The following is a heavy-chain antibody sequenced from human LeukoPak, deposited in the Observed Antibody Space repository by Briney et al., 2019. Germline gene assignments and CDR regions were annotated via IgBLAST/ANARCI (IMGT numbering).Heavy chain of an antibody. J-gene: IGHJ4*02. CDR1: TVTLSNYQ. D-gene: IGHD4-17*01. V-gene: IGHV4-34*08. CDR2: INHVGSS. Sequence: KPSETLSLDASVNTVTLSNYQWLWIRQSPGKGLKGIGKINHVGSSNYNPSLSTLVAVSVEAPKNQFFLELRSVTPADTAVYYCARGVSTPSDTGDYGGSYYYFDNWGQGILVTVSS. CDR3: ARGVSTPSDTGDYGGSYYYFDN.